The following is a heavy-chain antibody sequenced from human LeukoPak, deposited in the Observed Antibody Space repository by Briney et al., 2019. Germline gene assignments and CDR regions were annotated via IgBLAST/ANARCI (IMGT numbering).Heavy chain of an antibody. V-gene: IGHV3-53*01. J-gene: IGHJ3*02. CDR2: IYSDGTT. CDR3: ARDLPYSDYLIGGAFNI. CDR1: GFTVGDNY. Sequence: GGSLRLSCAASGFTVGDNYMSWVRQAPGKGLEWVSVIYSDGTTYYADSVKGRFTISRDNSKNTLYLQMNSLGAEDTAVYYCARDLPYSDYLIGGAFNIWGQGTMVTVSS. D-gene: IGHD4-11*01.